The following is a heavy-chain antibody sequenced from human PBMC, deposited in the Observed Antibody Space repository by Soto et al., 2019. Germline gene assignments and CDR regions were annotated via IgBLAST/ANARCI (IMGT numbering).Heavy chain of an antibody. CDR1: GGSVSSGSYY. J-gene: IGHJ4*02. CDR3: ARGSGYYDSSGYYGY. D-gene: IGHD3-22*01. Sequence: QVQLQESGPGLVKPSETLSLTCTVSGGSVSSGSYYWSWIRQPPGKGLEWIGYIYYSGSTNYNPSLNSRVTISVDTSKNQFSLKLSSVTAADTAVYYCARGSGYYDSSGYYGYWGQGTLVTVSS. V-gene: IGHV4-61*01. CDR2: IYYSGST.